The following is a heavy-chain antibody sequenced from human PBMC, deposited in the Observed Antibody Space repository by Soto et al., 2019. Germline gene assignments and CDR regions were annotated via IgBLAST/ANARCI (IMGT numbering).Heavy chain of an antibody. Sequence: QVQLVESGGGVVQPGRSLRLSCAASGFTFSSYGVHWVRQAPGKGLEWVAVISYDGSNKYYADSVKGRFTISRDNSKNTLYLQMNSLRAEDTAVYYCAKVVGGWYPTYDYWGQGTLVTVSS. CDR2: ISYDGSNK. D-gene: IGHD6-19*01. CDR1: GFTFSSYG. V-gene: IGHV3-30*18. J-gene: IGHJ4*02. CDR3: AKVVGGWYPTYDY.